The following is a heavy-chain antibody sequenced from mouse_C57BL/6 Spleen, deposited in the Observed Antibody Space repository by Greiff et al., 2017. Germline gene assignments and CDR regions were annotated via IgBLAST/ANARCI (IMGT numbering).Heavy chain of an antibody. J-gene: IGHJ2*01. CDR1: GYTFTSYW. CDR2: IDPSDSET. V-gene: IGHV1-52*01. D-gene: IGHD1-1*01. Sequence: VKQSCKASGYTFTSYWMHWVKQRPIQGLEWIGNIDPSDSETHYNQKFKDKATLTVDKSSSTAYMQLSSLTSEDSAVYYCARFGSSPFFDYWGQGTTLTVSS. CDR3: ARFGSSPFFDY.